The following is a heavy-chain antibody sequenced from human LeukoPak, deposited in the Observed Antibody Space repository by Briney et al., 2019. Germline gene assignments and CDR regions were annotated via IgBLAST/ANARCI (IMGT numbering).Heavy chain of an antibody. D-gene: IGHD6-13*01. Sequence: SETLSLTCTVSGGSISSSSYYWGWIRQPPGKGLEWIGSIYYSGSTYYNPSLKSRVTISVDTSKNQFSLKLSSVTAADTAVYYCARGLETGSEQLAFDYWGQGTLVTVSS. CDR2: IYYSGST. J-gene: IGHJ4*02. CDR1: GGSISSSSYY. CDR3: ARGLETGSEQLAFDY. V-gene: IGHV4-39*01.